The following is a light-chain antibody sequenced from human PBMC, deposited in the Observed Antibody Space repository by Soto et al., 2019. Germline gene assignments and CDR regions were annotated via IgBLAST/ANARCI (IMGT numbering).Light chain of an antibody. CDR2: EVS. Sequence: QSALTQPASMSGSPGQSITISCTGTSSDVGGYDYVSWYQQHPAKAPKLMIYEVSDRPLGVSNRFSVSKSGNTASLTISGLQAEDEADYYCISYTSSYTLPYIYGTGTKLTVL. CDR1: SSDVGGYDY. CDR3: ISYTSSYTLPYI. J-gene: IGLJ1*01. V-gene: IGLV2-14*01.